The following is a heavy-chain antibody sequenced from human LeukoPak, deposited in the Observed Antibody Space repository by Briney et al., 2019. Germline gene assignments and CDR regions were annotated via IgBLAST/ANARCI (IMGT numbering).Heavy chain of an antibody. V-gene: IGHV4-4*07. J-gene: IGHJ4*02. CDR2: ISGSGIT. CDR3: ARAPDSVPHDY. CDR1: GGSISSYY. Sequence: SETLSLTCTVSGGSISSYYWSWIRQPAGKGLEWIGRISGSGITTYNPSLKSRLSISIDTSKNQFSLKLMSVTAADTAVYYCARAPDSVPHDYWGQGTLVTVSS.